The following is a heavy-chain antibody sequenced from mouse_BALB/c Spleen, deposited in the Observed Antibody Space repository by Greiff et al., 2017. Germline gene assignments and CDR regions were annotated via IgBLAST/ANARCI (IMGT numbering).Heavy chain of an antibody. CDR3: ARCPYYYGSSHWYFDV. D-gene: IGHD1-1*01. CDR1: GFTFSSFG. CDR2: ISSGSSTI. J-gene: IGHJ1*01. Sequence: EVHLVESGGGLVQPGGSRKLSCAASGFTFSSFGMHWVRQAPEKGLEWVAYISSGSSTIYYADTVKGRFTISRDNPKNTLFLQMTSLRSEDTAMYYCARCPYYYGSSHWYFDVWGAGTTVTVSS. V-gene: IGHV5-17*02.